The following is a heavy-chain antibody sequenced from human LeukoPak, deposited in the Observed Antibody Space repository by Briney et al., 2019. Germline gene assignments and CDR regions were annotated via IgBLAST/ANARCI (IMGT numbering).Heavy chain of an antibody. CDR3: ARVYGYYYDSSGSQDAFDI. Sequence: WASVTVSCKASGYTFTSYYMHWVRQAPGQGLEWMGIINPSGGSTSYAQKFQGRVTMTRDTSTSTVYMELSSLRSEDTAVYYCARVYGYYYDSSGSQDAFDIWGQGTMVTVSS. V-gene: IGHV1-46*01. CDR1: GYTFTSYY. D-gene: IGHD3-22*01. J-gene: IGHJ3*02. CDR2: INPSGGST.